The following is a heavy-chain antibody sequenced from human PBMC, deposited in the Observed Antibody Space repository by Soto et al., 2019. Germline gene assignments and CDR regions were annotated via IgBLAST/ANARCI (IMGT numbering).Heavy chain of an antibody. J-gene: IGHJ4*02. D-gene: IGHD3-10*01. V-gene: IGHV1-3*01. Sequence: GASLKVSCKASGYTFNSYAMHLVRQAPGQRLEWMGWINAGNGNTKYSQKFQGRVTITRDTSASTAYMELSSLRSEDTAVYYCARDMGFGLSDYWGQGTLVTVSS. CDR2: INAGNGNT. CDR3: ARDMGFGLSDY. CDR1: GYTFNSYA.